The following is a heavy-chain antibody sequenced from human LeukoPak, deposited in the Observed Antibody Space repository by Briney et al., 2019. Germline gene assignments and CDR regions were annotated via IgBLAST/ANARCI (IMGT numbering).Heavy chain of an antibody. CDR2: MNPNSGNT. CDR3: ARGLYSGSYWASAFDI. Sequence: GASVKVSCKASGYTFTSYDINWVRQATGQGLEWMGWMNPNSGNTGYAQKFQGRVTITRNTSISTAYMELSSLRSEDTAVYYCARGLYSGSYWASAFDIWGQGTMVTASS. D-gene: IGHD1-26*01. V-gene: IGHV1-8*03. J-gene: IGHJ3*02. CDR1: GYTFTSYD.